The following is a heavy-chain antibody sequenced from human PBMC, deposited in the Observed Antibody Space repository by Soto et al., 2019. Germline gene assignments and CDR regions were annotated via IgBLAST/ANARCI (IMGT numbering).Heavy chain of an antibody. V-gene: IGHV4-30-2*01. CDR3: ARGDSSGSRNWFDP. CDR1: GGSISSGGGS. CDR2: IYHSGST. Sequence: TLCLTCAVSGGSISSGGGSWSWIRQPPGKGLEWIGYIYHSGSTYYNPSLKSRVTISVDRSKNQFSLKLSSVTAADTAVYYCARGDSSGSRNWFDPWGQGTLVTVSS. D-gene: IGHD3-22*01. J-gene: IGHJ5*02.